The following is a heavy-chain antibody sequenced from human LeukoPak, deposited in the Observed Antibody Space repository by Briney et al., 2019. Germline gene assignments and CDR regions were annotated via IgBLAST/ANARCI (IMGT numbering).Heavy chain of an antibody. J-gene: IGHJ4*02. CDR1: GFTVSSNY. V-gene: IGHV3-53*01. CDR2: IYSGGTT. D-gene: IGHD1-26*01. CDR3: AGGSGRSRSYDY. Sequence: GGSLRLSCAASGFTVSSNYMSWVRQAPGKGLEWVSVIYSGGTTYYADSVKGRFTISRDNSKNTLYLQMSSLRAEDTAVYHCAGGSGRSRSYDYWGQGTLVTVSS.